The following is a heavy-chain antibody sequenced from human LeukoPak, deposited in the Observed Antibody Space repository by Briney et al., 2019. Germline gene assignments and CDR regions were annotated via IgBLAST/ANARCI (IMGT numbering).Heavy chain of an antibody. Sequence: GGSLRLSCAASGFTFSSYAMSWVRQAPGKGLEWVSAIGGSGGSTYYADSVKGRFTISRDNSKNTLYLQMNSLRAEDTAVYYCAKIARSGWYERGFDYWGQGTLVTVSS. J-gene: IGHJ4*02. V-gene: IGHV3-23*01. CDR1: GFTFSSYA. CDR3: AKIARSGWYERGFDY. D-gene: IGHD6-19*01. CDR2: IGGSGGST.